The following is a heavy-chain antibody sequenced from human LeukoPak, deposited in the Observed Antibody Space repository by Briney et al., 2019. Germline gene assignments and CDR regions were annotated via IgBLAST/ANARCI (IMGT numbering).Heavy chain of an antibody. CDR3: ARVLYYDSSGYYY. Sequence: ASVKVSCKASGGTFSSYAISWVRQAPGQGLEWMRRIIPIFGTANYAQKFQGRVTITTDESTSTVYMELSSLRSEDTAVYYCARVLYYDSSGYYYWGQGTLVTVSS. CDR2: IIPIFGTA. V-gene: IGHV1-69*05. J-gene: IGHJ4*02. D-gene: IGHD3-22*01. CDR1: GGTFSSYA.